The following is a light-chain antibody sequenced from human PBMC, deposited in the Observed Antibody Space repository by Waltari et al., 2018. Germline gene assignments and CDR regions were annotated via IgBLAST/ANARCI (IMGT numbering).Light chain of an antibody. CDR3: QQSYSTPRT. CDR1: QTISRY. CDR2: AAT. V-gene: IGKV1-39*01. Sequence: DVQMTQSPSSLSASVGDTVTITCRASQTISRYLNWYQQQPGKAPKLLIYAATTLQSEVPSRFTGSESGTDFTLTISSVQPEDFATYYCQQSYSTPRTFGQGTKLDIK. J-gene: IGKJ2*01.